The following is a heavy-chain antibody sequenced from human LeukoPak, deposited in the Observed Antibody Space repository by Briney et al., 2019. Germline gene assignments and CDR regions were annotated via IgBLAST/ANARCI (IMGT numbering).Heavy chain of an antibody. Sequence: PGRSLRLSCAASGFTFDDYAMHWVRHAPGKGLEWVSGISWNGGNIGYADSVKGRFIISRDNARNSLYLQMNSLRAEDMALYYCAKGGIAVAGTWFDPWGQGTLVTVSS. D-gene: IGHD6-19*01. V-gene: IGHV3-9*03. CDR3: AKGGIAVAGTWFDP. CDR2: ISWNGGNI. CDR1: GFTFDDYA. J-gene: IGHJ5*02.